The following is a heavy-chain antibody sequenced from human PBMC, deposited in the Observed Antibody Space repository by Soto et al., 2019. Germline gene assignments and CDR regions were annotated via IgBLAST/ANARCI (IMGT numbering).Heavy chain of an antibody. V-gene: IGHV4-34*01. J-gene: IGHJ6*02. CDR2: INHSGST. Sequence: SETLSLTCAVYGGSFSGYYWSWIRQPPGKGLEWIGEINHSGSTNYNPSLKSRVTISVDTSKNQFSLKLSSVTAADTAVYYCARGGYCSSTSCYKYYYYGMDVWGQGTKVTVSS. D-gene: IGHD2-2*01. CDR1: GGSFSGYY. CDR3: ARGGYCSSTSCYKYYYYGMDV.